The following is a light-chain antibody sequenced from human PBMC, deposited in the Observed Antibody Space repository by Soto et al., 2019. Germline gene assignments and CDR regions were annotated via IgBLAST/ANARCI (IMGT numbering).Light chain of an antibody. CDR3: QQYRSWPRT. CDR1: QSVDSN. V-gene: IGKV3-15*01. J-gene: IGKJ1*01. Sequence: EIVLTQSPATLSVSPGERVTLSCRASQSVDSNLAWYQQKPGQAPRHLIYGASTRATDMPGRFSGRGAGAEFTLTISSLQSEDFAVYYCQQYRSWPRTFGQGTKVEIK. CDR2: GAS.